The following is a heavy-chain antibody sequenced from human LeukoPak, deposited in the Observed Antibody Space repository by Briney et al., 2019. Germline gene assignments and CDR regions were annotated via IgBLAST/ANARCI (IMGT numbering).Heavy chain of an antibody. D-gene: IGHD5-24*01. V-gene: IGHV4-34*01. Sequence: SETLSLTCAVYGGSFSGYYWSWIRQPPGKGLEWIGEINHSGSTNYNPSLKSRVTISVDTSKNQFSLKLSSVTAADTAVYYCARGRDGHNYLDYWGQGTLVTVSS. CDR2: INHSGST. J-gene: IGHJ4*02. CDR3: ARGRDGHNYLDY. CDR1: GGSFSGYY.